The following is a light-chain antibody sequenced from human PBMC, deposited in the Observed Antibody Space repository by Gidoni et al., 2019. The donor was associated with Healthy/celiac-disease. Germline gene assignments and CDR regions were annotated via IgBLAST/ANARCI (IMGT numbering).Light chain of an antibody. CDR1: QSVISSY. Sequence: IVFTQSPVTLSLSPGERATLSCRASQSVISSYLFWYQQKPCQALRLLIYVESSRATGIQDRFSGSGSGTDFTLTISRLETEDFAVYYCQQYGSSPYTFGQGTKLEIK. V-gene: IGKV3-20*01. CDR2: VES. CDR3: QQYGSSPYT. J-gene: IGKJ2*01.